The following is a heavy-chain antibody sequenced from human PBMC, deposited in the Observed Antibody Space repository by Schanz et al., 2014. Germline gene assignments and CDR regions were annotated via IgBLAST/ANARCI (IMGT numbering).Heavy chain of an antibody. CDR1: GYTFTNYG. J-gene: IGHJ6*02. D-gene: IGHD6-19*01. CDR2: ISPYNGNT. Sequence: QVQLVQSGGEVKTPGASVKVSCKASGYTFTNYGVSWVRQAPGQGLEWVAWISPYNGNTAYAQNLKGRVRMTTDTSTATAYMELRSLTSDDTAVYYCARDVGLASWMDVWGQGTTVTVSS. CDR3: ARDVGLASWMDV. V-gene: IGHV1-18*01.